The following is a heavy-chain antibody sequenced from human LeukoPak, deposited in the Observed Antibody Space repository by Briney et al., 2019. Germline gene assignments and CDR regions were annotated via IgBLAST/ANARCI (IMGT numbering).Heavy chain of an antibody. CDR2: ITPIFGTA. Sequence: ASAKVSCKASGGTFSSYAISWVRQAPGQGLEWMGRITPIFGTANYAQKFQGRVTITTDESTSTAYMELSSLRSEDTTVYYCARDLPKSPYDSSGYYLDYWGQGTLVTVSS. CDR1: GGTFSSYA. V-gene: IGHV1-69*05. D-gene: IGHD3-22*01. CDR3: ARDLPKSPYDSSGYYLDY. J-gene: IGHJ4*02.